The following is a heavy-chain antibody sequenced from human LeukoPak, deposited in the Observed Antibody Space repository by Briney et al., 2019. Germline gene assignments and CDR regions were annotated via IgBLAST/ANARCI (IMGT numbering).Heavy chain of an antibody. CDR1: GFTFSSYG. CDR2: ISGSGGST. CDR3: AKDPRYCSGGSCYGLGY. D-gene: IGHD2-15*01. Sequence: GGPLRLSCAASGFTFSSYGMSWVRQAPGKGLEWVSAISGSGGSTYYADSVKGRFTISRDNSKNTLYLQMNSLRAEDTAVYYCAKDPRYCSGGSCYGLGYWGQGTLVTVSS. J-gene: IGHJ4*02. V-gene: IGHV3-23*01.